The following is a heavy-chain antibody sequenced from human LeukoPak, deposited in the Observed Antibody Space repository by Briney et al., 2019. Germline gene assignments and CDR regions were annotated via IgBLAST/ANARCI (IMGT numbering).Heavy chain of an antibody. Sequence: SETLSLTCTVSRASVTTYYWSWIRQPAGKGLEWIGRIYTSGRTNYNPSLKSRVTMSVDTSKKQFSLKLSSVTAADTAVYYCARDPQLGPFDYWGQGTLVTVSS. CDR2: IYTSGRT. V-gene: IGHV4-4*07. J-gene: IGHJ4*02. D-gene: IGHD6-6*01. CDR3: ARDPQLGPFDY. CDR1: RASVTTYY.